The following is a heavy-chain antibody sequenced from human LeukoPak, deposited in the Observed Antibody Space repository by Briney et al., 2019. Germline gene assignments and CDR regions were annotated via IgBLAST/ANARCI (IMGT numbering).Heavy chain of an antibody. V-gene: IGHV3-7*01. D-gene: IGHD6-6*01. Sequence: GGSLRLSCAASGFIFSSYWMSWVGQAAGKGLEWVGNIKQDGSEKYYVASVKGQFTISRDNAKNSLYLQMNSLRAEDTAVYYCARMGSSSLSDWFNPWGQGTLVTVSS. CDR2: IKQDGSEK. CDR1: GFIFSSYW. J-gene: IGHJ5*02. CDR3: ARMGSSSLSDWFNP.